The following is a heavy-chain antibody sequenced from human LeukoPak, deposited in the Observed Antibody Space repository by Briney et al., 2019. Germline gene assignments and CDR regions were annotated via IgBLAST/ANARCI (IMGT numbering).Heavy chain of an antibody. CDR1: GFTVSDNY. D-gene: IGHD2-15*01. V-gene: IGHV3-66*02. CDR3: AKINDIVVVVAAPDY. CDR2: FYSGGST. J-gene: IGHJ4*02. Sequence: GGSLRLPCAASGFTVSDNYMSWVRQAPGKGLEWVSVFYSGGSTRYADSVKGRFTISRDNSKNTLYLQMNSLRAEDTAVYYCAKINDIVVVVAAPDYWGQGTLVTVSS.